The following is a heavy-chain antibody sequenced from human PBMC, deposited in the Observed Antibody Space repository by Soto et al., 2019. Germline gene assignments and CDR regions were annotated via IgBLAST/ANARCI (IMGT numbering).Heavy chain of an antibody. CDR1: GFTFSDYA. Sequence: EVQLLESGGGLVQPGGSLRLSCAASGFTFSDYALIWVRQTPGKGLEWVSGISTGGTTTYYADSVKGRFTISRDNSNNTLYLRLNNLSAEDTAVYYCAKSQDDILSGYDFWGQGSRVTVSS. J-gene: IGHJ4*02. CDR2: ISTGGTTT. CDR3: AKSQDDILSGYDF. V-gene: IGHV3-23*01. D-gene: IGHD3-9*01.